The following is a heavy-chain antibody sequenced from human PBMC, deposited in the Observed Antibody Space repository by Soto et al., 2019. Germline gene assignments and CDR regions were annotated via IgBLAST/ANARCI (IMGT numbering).Heavy chain of an antibody. CDR2: IVSSGAM. J-gene: IGHJ4*02. D-gene: IGHD3-3*02. V-gene: IGHV4-39*01. Sequence: PSETLSLTCSVSGASVRSSRFYWGWIRQTPGKGLEWIGSIVSSGAMHPNPSLRSRIDISLDSYQNKLSLDLFSVTAADTSVYYCARQDTPQGSNYLSTFGHWGQGTLVTVSS. CDR1: GASVRSSRFY. CDR3: ARQDTPQGSNYLSTFGH.